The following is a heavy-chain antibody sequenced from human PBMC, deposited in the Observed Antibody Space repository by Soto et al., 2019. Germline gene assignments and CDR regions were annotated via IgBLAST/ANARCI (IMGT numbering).Heavy chain of an antibody. CDR2: IIPIFGTA. J-gene: IGHJ6*02. CDR1: GGTFSSYA. CDR3: ARASSSWYYYYGMDV. V-gene: IGHV1-69*13. D-gene: IGHD6-13*01. Sequence: GASVKVSFKASGGTFSSYAISWLRQAPGQGLEWMGGIIPIFGTANYAQKSQGRVTITADESTSTAYMELSSLRSEDTAVYYCARASSSWYYYYGMDVWGQGTTVTVSS.